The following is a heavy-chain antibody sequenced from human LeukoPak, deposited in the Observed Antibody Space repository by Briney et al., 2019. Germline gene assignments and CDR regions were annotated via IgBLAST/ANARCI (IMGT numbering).Heavy chain of an antibody. CDR3: ARWGGVPESGYFDY. J-gene: IGHJ4*02. CDR1: GGTFSSYA. V-gene: IGHV1-69*05. Sequence: ASVKVSCKASGGTFSSYAISWVRQAPGQGLEWMGGIIPIFGTANYAQKFQGRVTITTDESTSTAYMELSSLRSEDTAVYYCARWGGVPESGYFDYWGQGTLVTVSS. CDR2: IIPIFGTA. D-gene: IGHD3-16*01.